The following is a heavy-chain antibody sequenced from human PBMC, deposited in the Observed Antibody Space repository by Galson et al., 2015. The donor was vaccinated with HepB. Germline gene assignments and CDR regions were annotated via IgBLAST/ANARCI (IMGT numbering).Heavy chain of an antibody. CDR3: AKDPYLYHALAGNMAGFDY. CDR1: GFTFSSYN. J-gene: IGHJ4*02. Sequence: SLRLSCAASGFTFSSYNMHWVRQAPGKGLEWVTVISYDGRNKHYADSVKGRFTISRDNSKNMVYLQMNSLRAEDTALYYCAKDPYLYHALAGNMAGFDYWGQGTLVTVSS. CDR2: ISYDGRNK. V-gene: IGHV3-30*18. D-gene: IGHD6-19*01.